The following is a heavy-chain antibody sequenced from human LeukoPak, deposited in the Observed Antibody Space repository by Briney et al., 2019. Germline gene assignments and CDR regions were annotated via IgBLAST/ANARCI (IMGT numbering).Heavy chain of an antibody. CDR1: GGPTSCYY. V-gene: IGHV4-59*01. J-gene: IGHJ4*02. CDR3: ASAPPWAIDY. Sequence: SETLFNTYTASGGPTSCYYWHWIRQPPGKGLEWIGYIYYSGSTNYNPSLKSRVTISVDTSQNQFSLKLSSVTAADTAVYYCASAPPWAIDYRGSGNLATVSS. CDR2: IYYSGST. D-gene: IGHD7-27*01.